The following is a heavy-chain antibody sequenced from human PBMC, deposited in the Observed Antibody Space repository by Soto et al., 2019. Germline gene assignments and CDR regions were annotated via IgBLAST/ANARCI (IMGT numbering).Heavy chain of an antibody. Sequence: GGSLRLSCAASGFTFSSYAMSWVRQAPGKGLEWVSAISGSGGSTYYADSVKGRFTISRDNSKNTLYLQMNSLRAEDTAVYYCAKDVKSFRGSGPCDAFDIWGQGTMVTVSS. J-gene: IGHJ3*02. D-gene: IGHD3-16*01. CDR2: ISGSGGST. CDR3: AKDVKSFRGSGPCDAFDI. V-gene: IGHV3-23*01. CDR1: GFTFSSYA.